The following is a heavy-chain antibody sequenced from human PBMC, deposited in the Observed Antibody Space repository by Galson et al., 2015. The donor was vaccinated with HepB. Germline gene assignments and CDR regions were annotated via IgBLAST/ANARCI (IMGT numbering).Heavy chain of an antibody. CDR3: ARERFPTYYYDSSGYHNWFDP. V-gene: IGHV3-11*06. CDR2: ISSSSSYT. D-gene: IGHD3-22*01. J-gene: IGHJ5*02. Sequence: SLRLSCAASGFTFSDYYMSWIRQAPGKGLEWVSYISSSSSYTNYADSVKGRFTISRDNAKNSLYLQMNSLRAEDTAVYYCARERFPTYYYDSSGYHNWFDPWGQGTLVTVSS. CDR1: GFTFSDYY.